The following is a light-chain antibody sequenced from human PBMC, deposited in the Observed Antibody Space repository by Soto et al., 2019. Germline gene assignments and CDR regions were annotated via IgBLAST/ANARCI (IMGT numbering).Light chain of an antibody. CDR1: QSFISN. Sequence: EIVMTQSPATLSVSPGERATLSCRASQSFISNLSWYHHIPCHAPIYLIYFASASSTVIPYSFIGSWAFTEFTLTIGSLQSEDFAVYYCHQYNNWRTFGQGTRLEIK. CDR2: FAS. J-gene: IGKJ5*01. V-gene: IGKV3-15*01. CDR3: HQYNNWRT.